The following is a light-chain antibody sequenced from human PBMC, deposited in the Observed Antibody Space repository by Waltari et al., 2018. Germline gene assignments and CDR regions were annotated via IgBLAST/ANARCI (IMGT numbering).Light chain of an antibody. Sequence: EIVLTQSPATLSLSPGEGATLPCRASQSVSSSYLAWYQQKPGQAPRLLIYGASSRATGIPYRLSGSGSGTDFTLTISRLEPDDFATYYCQQYHDYSAFGQGTKLEIK. CDR1: QSVSSSY. J-gene: IGKJ2*01. CDR2: GAS. CDR3: QQYHDYSA. V-gene: IGKV3-20*01.